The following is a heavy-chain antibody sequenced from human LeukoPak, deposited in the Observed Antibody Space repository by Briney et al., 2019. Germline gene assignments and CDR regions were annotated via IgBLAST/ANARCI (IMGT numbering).Heavy chain of an antibody. J-gene: IGHJ4*02. CDR2: ISYDGSNK. D-gene: IGHD3-22*01. CDR3: AKDSSDYSPY. Sequence: GGSLRLSCAASGFTFSSYGMHWVRQAPGKGLEWVAVISYDGSNKYYADSVKGRFTISRDNSKNTLYLQMNSLRAEDTAVYYCAKDSSDYSPYWGQGTLVTVSS. CDR1: GFTFSSYG. V-gene: IGHV3-30*18.